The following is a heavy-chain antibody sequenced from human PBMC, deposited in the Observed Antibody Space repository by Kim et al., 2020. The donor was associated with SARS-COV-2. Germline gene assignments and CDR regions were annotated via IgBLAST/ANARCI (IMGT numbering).Heavy chain of an antibody. V-gene: IGHV3-23*01. CDR3: AQGSIAAVSYYYYGMHV. Sequence: GGSLRLSCAASGFTFNNYAMNWVRQAPGKGLEWVSSITGIGVGTYYADSVKGRFTISRDNSKNTLYLQMNSLRAADTAIYYCAQGSIAAVSYYYYGMHVWGQWTTITVSS. CDR2: ITGIGVGT. J-gene: IGHJ6*02. CDR1: GFTFNNYA. D-gene: IGHD6-13*01.